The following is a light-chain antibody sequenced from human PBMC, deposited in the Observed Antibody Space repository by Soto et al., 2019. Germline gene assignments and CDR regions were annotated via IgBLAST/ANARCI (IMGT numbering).Light chain of an antibody. Sequence: DIHMTQSPSSLSASVGDTIIITCRASQNVRSYLNWYQQKSGRAPNLLIYESTNLESGVPSRFSGDGFGTDFTLTISSLHPEDFATYYCQQSFFAPPTFGRWTKVEI. CDR2: EST. V-gene: IGKV1-39*01. CDR3: QQSFFAPPT. J-gene: IGKJ1*01. CDR1: QNVRSY.